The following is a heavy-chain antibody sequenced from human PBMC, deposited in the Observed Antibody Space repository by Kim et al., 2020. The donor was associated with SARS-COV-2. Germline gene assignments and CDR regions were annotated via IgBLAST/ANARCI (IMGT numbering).Heavy chain of an antibody. CDR1: GLTFSSYA. V-gene: IGHV3-23*01. Sequence: GGSLRLSCAASGLTFSSYAMSWVRQAPGKGLEWVSAISGSGGSTYYADSVKGRFTISRDNSKNTLYLQMNSLRAEDTAVYYSAVDYYDSSGYYYYGGYDYWGQGTLVTVSS. D-gene: IGHD3-22*01. CDR3: AVDYYDSSGYYYYGGYDY. J-gene: IGHJ4*02. CDR2: ISGSGGST.